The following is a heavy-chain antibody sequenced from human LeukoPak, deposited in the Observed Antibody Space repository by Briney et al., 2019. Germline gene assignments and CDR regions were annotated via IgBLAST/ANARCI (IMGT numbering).Heavy chain of an antibody. Sequence: SETLCLTCAVSGFSISSGGYSWSWIRQPPGKGLEWIGYIYHSGSTYYNPSLKSRVTISVDRSKNQFSLKLSSVTAADTAVYYCARDYGGAIDYWGQGTLVTVSS. CDR1: GFSISSGGYS. V-gene: IGHV4-30-2*01. J-gene: IGHJ4*02. CDR2: IYHSGST. CDR3: ARDYGGAIDY. D-gene: IGHD4-23*01.